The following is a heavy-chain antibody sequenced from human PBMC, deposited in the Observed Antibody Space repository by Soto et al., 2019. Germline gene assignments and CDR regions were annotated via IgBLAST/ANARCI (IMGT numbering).Heavy chain of an antibody. CDR3: ARARLGYYDSSGYYIFDY. CDR2: IIPIFGTA. D-gene: IGHD3-22*01. Sequence: SVKVSCKASGGTFSSYAISWVRQAPGQGLEWMGGIIPIFGTANYAQKFQGRVTITADESTSTAYMELSSLRSEDTAVYYCARARLGYYDSSGYYIFDYWGQGTLVTVSS. V-gene: IGHV1-69*13. CDR1: GGTFSSYA. J-gene: IGHJ4*02.